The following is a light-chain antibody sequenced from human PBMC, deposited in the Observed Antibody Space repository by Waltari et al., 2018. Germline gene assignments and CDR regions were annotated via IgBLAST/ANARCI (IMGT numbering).Light chain of an antibody. V-gene: IGKV2-28*01. CDR1: QSLLHSDKYNH. CDR2: LGS. Sequence: IVLTQSPLSLPVTPGEPPSFSCRSRQSLLHSDKYNHLDWYLQKPGQSPQLLIYLGSNRASGVPDRFSGSESGTDFTLRISRVEAEDVGVYYCMQTLQIPWTFGQGTKVEIK. J-gene: IGKJ1*01. CDR3: MQTLQIPWT.